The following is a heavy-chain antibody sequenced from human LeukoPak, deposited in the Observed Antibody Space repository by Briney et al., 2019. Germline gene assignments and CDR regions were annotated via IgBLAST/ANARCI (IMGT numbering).Heavy chain of an antibody. D-gene: IGHD3-3*01. Sequence: PGGSLRLSCAASGFTFSSYGMHWVRQAPGKRLGWVAFIRYGGSDKYYADSVKGRFTISRDNSKNTLYLQMNSLRAEDTAVYYCAKPDSWSGFGIGYWGQGTLVTVSS. J-gene: IGHJ4*02. CDR3: AKPDSWSGFGIGY. V-gene: IGHV3-30*02. CDR2: IRYGGSDK. CDR1: GFTFSSYG.